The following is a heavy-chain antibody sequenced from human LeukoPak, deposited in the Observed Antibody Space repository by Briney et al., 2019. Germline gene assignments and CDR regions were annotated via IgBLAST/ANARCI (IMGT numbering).Heavy chain of an antibody. J-gene: IGHJ4*02. CDR3: VRLLDLDY. V-gene: IGHV3-9*01. CDR2: ISWNSGSI. Sequence: GGSLRLSCAASGFTFDDYAMHWVRQAPGKGLEWVSGISWNSGSIGYADSVKGRFTISRDNAKNSLYLQMNSLKAEDTAVYYCVRLLDLDYWGQGTLVTVSS. CDR1: GFTFDDYA. D-gene: IGHD3-10*01.